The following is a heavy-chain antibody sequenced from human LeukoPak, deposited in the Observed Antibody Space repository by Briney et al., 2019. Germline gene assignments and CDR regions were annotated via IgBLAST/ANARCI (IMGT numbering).Heavy chain of an antibody. Sequence: SQTLSLTCTVSGGSISTGTDYWSWIRQPAGKGLEWIGRIYTSGSTNYNPSLKSRVTISVDTSKNQFSLKLSSVTAADTAVYYCARESLGSPYYFDYWGQGTLVTVSS. J-gene: IGHJ4*02. CDR3: ARESLGSPYYFDY. D-gene: IGHD1-26*01. CDR1: GGSISTGTDY. V-gene: IGHV4-61*02. CDR2: IYTSGST.